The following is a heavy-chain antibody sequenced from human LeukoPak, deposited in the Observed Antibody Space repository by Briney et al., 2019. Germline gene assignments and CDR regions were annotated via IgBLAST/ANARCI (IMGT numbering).Heavy chain of an antibody. D-gene: IGHD3-9*01. CDR3: AKSRAYDILTGPRYFDY. CDR1: GFTFSSYG. Sequence: GGSLRLSCAASGFTFSSYGMHWVRQAPGKGLEWVAVISYDGSNKYYADSVKGRFTISRDNSKNTLYLQMNSLRAEDTAVYYCAKSRAYDILTGPRYFDYWGQGTLVTVSS. J-gene: IGHJ4*02. CDR2: ISYDGSNK. V-gene: IGHV3-30*18.